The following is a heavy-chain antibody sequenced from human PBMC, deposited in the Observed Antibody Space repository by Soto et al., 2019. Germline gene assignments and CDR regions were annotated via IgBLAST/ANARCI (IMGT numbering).Heavy chain of an antibody. Sequence: QVQLVQSGPEVRKPGASVRVSCKAYGYSFSTYNLFWVRQAPGQGLQWMGWVSTYNGDATYAQKFQGRVFMTTDTSASTAYMELRGLTSDDTALYYCARDVFPTYDLWGQGTLVTVSS. CDR2: VSTYNGDA. CDR1: GYSFSTYN. J-gene: IGHJ5*02. V-gene: IGHV1-18*04. CDR3: ARDVFPTYDL. D-gene: IGHD3-16*01.